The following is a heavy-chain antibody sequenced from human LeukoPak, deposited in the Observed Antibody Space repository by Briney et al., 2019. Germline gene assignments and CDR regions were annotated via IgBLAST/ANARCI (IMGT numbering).Heavy chain of an antibody. Sequence: GGSLRLSCAASGFTFSSYGMHWVRQAPGKGLEWVAFIRYDGSNKYYADSVKGRFTISRDNSKNTLYLQMNSLRAEDTAVYYCAKYYYGSGSFPRDAFDIWGQGTMVTVSS. CDR1: GFTFSSYG. CDR2: IRYDGSNK. J-gene: IGHJ3*02. V-gene: IGHV3-30*02. CDR3: AKYYYGSGSFPRDAFDI. D-gene: IGHD3-10*01.